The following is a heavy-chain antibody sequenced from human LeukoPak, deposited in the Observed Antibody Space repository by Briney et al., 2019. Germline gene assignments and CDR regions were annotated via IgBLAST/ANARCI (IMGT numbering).Heavy chain of an antibody. D-gene: IGHD6-6*01. V-gene: IGHV4-59*01. Sequence: PSETLSLTCTVSSGSISRYYWSWIRQPPGKGLEWIGYIYYSGSTNYNPSLKSRVTISVDTSKNQFSLKLSSVTAADTAVYYCAREGSYSSSSPFDYWGQGTLVTVSS. J-gene: IGHJ4*02. CDR2: IYYSGST. CDR1: SGSISRYY. CDR3: AREGSYSSSSPFDY.